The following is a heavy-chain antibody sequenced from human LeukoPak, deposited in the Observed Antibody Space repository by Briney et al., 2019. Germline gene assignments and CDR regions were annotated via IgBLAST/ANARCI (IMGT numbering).Heavy chain of an antibody. J-gene: IGHJ4*02. D-gene: IGHD3-22*01. CDR1: GGSFSGYY. CDR3: ARQPPYYYDSSGYFDY. V-gene: IGHV4-34*01. CDR2: INHSGST. Sequence: PSETLSLTCAGYGGSFSGYYWSWIRQPPGKGLEWIGEINHSGSTNYNPSLKSRVTVSVVTSKNQFSLKLSSVTAADTAVYYCARQPPYYYDSSGYFDYWGQGALVTVSS.